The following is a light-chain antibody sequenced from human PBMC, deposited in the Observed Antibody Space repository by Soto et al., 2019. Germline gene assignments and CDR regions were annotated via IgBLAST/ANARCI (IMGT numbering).Light chain of an antibody. Sequence: EIVLTQSPGTLSLSPGERATLSCRASQSVSSIYLAWYQQKPGQPPRLLIYGASSRATGIPDRFSGSGSGTAFTLTISRLEPEDFAVYYCQQYYRSSYTFGQGTKLEIK. CDR2: GAS. CDR1: QSVSSIY. CDR3: QQYYRSSYT. J-gene: IGKJ2*01. V-gene: IGKV3-20*01.